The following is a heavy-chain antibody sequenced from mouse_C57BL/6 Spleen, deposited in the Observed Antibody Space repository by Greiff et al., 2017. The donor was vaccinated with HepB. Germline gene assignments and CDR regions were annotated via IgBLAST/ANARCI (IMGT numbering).Heavy chain of an antibody. J-gene: IGHJ4*01. Sequence: QVQLQQPGAEFVKPGASVKMSCKASGYTFTSYWIPWVKQRPGQGLEWIGDIYPGSGSTNYNEKLKSKATLTVDTSSSTAYMQLRSLTSEDSAVYYCARGYRNYYAMDYWGQGTSVTVSS. V-gene: IGHV1-55*01. CDR1: GYTFTSYW. CDR2: IYPGSGST. D-gene: IGHD2-10*02. CDR3: ARGYRNYYAMDY.